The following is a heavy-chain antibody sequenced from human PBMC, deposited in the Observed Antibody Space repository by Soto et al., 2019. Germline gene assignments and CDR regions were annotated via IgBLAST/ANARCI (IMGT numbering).Heavy chain of an antibody. J-gene: IGHJ6*02. D-gene: IGHD2-2*01. CDR3: ATRGMPTVYYYYGMDV. CDR2: INPSGGST. V-gene: IGHV1-46*01. CDR1: GYTFTSYY. Sequence: QVQLVQSGAEVKKPGASVKVSCKASGYTFTSYYMHWVRQAPGQGLEWMGIINPSGGSTSYAQKFQGRVTLTRDTSTSTGHMELSSLRSEDTGVYYCATRGMPTVYYYYGMDVWGQGTTVTVSS.